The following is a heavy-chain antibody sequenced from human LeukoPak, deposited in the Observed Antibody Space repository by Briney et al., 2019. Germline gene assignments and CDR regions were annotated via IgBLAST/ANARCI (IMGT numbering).Heavy chain of an antibody. Sequence: SETLSLTCTVSGGSISSYYWSWIRQPAGKGLEWIGRIYTSGSTNYNPSLKSRVTMSVDTSKNQFSLKLSSVTAADTAVYYCARVASSGYYYRRPFYAFDIWAKGQWSPSLQ. D-gene: IGHD3-22*01. J-gene: IGHJ3*02. CDR1: GGSISSYY. CDR2: IYTSGST. CDR3: ARVASSGYYYRRPFYAFDI. V-gene: IGHV4-4*07.